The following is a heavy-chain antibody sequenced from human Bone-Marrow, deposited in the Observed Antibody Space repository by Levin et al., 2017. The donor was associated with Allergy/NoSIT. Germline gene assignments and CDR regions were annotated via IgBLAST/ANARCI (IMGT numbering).Heavy chain of an antibody. V-gene: IGHV1-69*13. J-gene: IGHJ6*03. Sequence: VASVKVSCKASGGTFSSYAFNWVRQAPGQGLEWMGGIIPIFGTLKFTQKFQGRVTITADESTGTGYMELRSLTSEDTAVYFCARSVHNGKDDWTRYYFYMDVWGRGTTVTVSS. CDR3: ARSVHNGKDDWTRYYFYMDV. CDR2: IIPIFGTL. D-gene: IGHD3/OR15-3a*01. CDR1: GGTFSSYA.